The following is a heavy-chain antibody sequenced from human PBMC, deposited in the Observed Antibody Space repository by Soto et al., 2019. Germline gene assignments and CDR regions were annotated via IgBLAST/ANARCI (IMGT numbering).Heavy chain of an antibody. Sequence: QVQLVQSGTEVKKPGSSVAVSCQASAGTFNNHSLSWVRQAPGQGLEWMGRSIPILGRADYSQKFQGRLTLTVDKSTSTAAMELSSLTSEDTAVYYCVIDLGYFDFWGQGTLVTVSS. V-gene: IGHV1-69*02. D-gene: IGHD2-15*01. CDR1: AGTFNNHS. J-gene: IGHJ4*02. CDR3: VIDLGYFDF. CDR2: SIPILGRA.